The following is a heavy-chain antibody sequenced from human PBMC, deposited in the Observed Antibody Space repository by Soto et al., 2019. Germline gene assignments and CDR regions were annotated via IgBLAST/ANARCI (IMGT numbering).Heavy chain of an antibody. CDR3: ARAASYYSLWSSYYASRTGMDV. CDR2: IWYDGSKT. CDR1: GFTFSSFG. D-gene: IGHD3-3*01. Sequence: QVQVVESGGGVVQPGRSLRLSCAASGFTFSSFGMHWVRQAPGKGLEWVSLIWYDGSKTSYGDCVKGRFNISRQNSRNTVYLQMNRLSADDTAVYYCARAASYYSLWSSYYASRTGMDVWGQGTKVTVYS. V-gene: IGHV3-33*01. J-gene: IGHJ6*02.